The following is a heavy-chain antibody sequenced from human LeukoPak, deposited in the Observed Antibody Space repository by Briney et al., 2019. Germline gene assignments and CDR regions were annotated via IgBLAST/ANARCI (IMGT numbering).Heavy chain of an antibody. V-gene: IGHV3-7*03. J-gene: IGHJ5*02. Sequence: GGSLRLSCAASGWVRQSPGKGLEWVANIKQDGSEKYYVDSVRGRFTISRDNTKNSLYLQINSLRAEDTAVYYCASLGFCSRATCVDQWGQGTLVTVSS. CDR2: IKQDGSEK. CDR1: G. D-gene: IGHD2-2*01. CDR3: ASLGFCSRATCVDQ.